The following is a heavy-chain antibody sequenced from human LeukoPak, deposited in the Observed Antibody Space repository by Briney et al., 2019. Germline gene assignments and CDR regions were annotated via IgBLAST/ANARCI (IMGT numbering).Heavy chain of an antibody. CDR2: TYYMSKWFH. V-gene: IGHV6-1*01. D-gene: IGHD1-1*01. J-gene: IGHJ4*02. CDR3: ARALERYYFDF. Sequence: SQTLTLTCAISGDTVSGNSGAWIWIRQSPSRGLEWLGRTYYMSKWFHEYAVSVKGRIIISPDTANNQFSLHLSSVTADDTVVYYCARALERYYFDFWGQGTLVTVSS. CDR1: GDTVSGNSGA.